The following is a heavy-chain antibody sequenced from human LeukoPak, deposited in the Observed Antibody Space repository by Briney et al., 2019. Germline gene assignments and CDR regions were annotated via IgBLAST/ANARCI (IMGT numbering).Heavy chain of an antibody. Sequence: GVPLRLPCAASVFTFNSYAMSWVRHAPGKGLEWVSSISGSCCSTFYAHSVKRLFTISRHNSKNTLYLQMNSLRAEHTAVYYCAKDGHYDFWMDIWGQGTMVTVSS. CDR1: VFTFNSYA. J-gene: IGHJ3*02. CDR2: ISGSCCST. CDR3: AKDGHYDFWMDI. D-gene: IGHD3-3*01. V-gene: IGHV3-23*01.